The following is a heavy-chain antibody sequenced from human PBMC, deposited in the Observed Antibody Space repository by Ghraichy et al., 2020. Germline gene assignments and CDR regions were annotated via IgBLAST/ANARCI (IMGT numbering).Heavy chain of an antibody. CDR1: GGSISSGGYS. D-gene: IGHD3-22*01. V-gene: IGHV4-30-4*07. CDR3: ASRIVVVRMGGYYFDY. Sequence: SETLSLTCAVSGGSISSGGYSWSWIRQPPGKGLEWIGYIYYSGSTYYNPSLKSRVTISVDTSKNQFSLKLSSVTAADTAVYYCASRIVVVRMGGYYFDYWGQGTLVTVSS. CDR2: IYYSGST. J-gene: IGHJ4*02.